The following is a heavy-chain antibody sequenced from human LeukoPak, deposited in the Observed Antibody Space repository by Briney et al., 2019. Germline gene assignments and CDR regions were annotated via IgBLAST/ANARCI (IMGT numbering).Heavy chain of an antibody. J-gene: IGHJ6*03. V-gene: IGHV1-18*01. CDR2: ISAYNGNT. CDR3: ARDWVALRFLKWNYSYYMDV. CDR1: GYTFTSYA. D-gene: IGHD3-3*01. Sequence: ASVKVSCKASGYTFTSYAMHWVRQAPGQRLEWMGWISAYNGNTNYAQKLQGRVTMTTDTSTSTAYMELRSLRSDDTAVYYCARDWVALRFLKWNYSYYMDVWGKGTTVTVSS.